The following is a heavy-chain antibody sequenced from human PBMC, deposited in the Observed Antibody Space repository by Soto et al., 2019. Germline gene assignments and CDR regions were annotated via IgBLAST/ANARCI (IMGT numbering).Heavy chain of an antibody. D-gene: IGHD5-18*01. Sequence: VSGPTLVNPTQTLTLTCTFSGFSLSTSGVGVGWIRQPPGKALEWLALIYWNDDKRYSPSLKSRLTITKDTSKNQVVLTMTNMDTVDTATYYCALLSYGYGMDLYYYYGMCVCDQGTTGTASS. J-gene: IGHJ6*02. CDR1: GFSLSTSGVG. CDR3: ALLSYGYGMDLYYYYGMCV. V-gene: IGHV2-5*01. CDR2: IYWNDDK.